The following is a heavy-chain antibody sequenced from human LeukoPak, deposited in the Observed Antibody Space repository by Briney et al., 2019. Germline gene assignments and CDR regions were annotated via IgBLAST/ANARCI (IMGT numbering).Heavy chain of an antibody. Sequence: PGGSLRLSCAATGVTFSSYGMSWVRQAPGKGLEWVSFINSRISAIYYADSVKGRSTIFRDNAKNLLYLQMSSLRAEDTAVYYCARVEGPGIPRWFDPWGQGTLVTVSS. V-gene: IGHV3-48*01. CDR1: GVTFSSYG. J-gene: IGHJ5*02. CDR2: INSRISAI. CDR3: ARVEGPGIPRWFDP. D-gene: IGHD3-10*01.